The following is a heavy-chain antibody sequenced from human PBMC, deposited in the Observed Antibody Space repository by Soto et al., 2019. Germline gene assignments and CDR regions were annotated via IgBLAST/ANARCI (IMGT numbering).Heavy chain of an antibody. CDR2: INPNSGGT. CDR3: ARDTSRGYSGYALDY. V-gene: IGHV1-2*04. D-gene: IGHD5-12*01. J-gene: IGHJ4*02. CDR1: GYTFTGYY. Sequence: ASVKVSCKASGYTFTGYYIHWVRQAPGQGLEWMGWINPNSGGTNYAQKFQGWVTMTRDTPISTAYMELSRLRSDDTAVYYCARDTSRGYSGYALDYWGQGTLVTVSS.